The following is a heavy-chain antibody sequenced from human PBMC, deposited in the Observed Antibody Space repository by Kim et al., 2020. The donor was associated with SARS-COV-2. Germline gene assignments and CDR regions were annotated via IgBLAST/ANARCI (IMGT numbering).Heavy chain of an antibody. D-gene: IGHD1-1*01. Sequence: NPSLESRVTISVDTSKNQFSRKLSSVTAADTAVYYCARQWGNNGINDAFDIWGQGAMVTVSS. CDR3: ARQWGNNGINDAFDI. J-gene: IGHJ3*02. V-gene: IGHV4-59*08.